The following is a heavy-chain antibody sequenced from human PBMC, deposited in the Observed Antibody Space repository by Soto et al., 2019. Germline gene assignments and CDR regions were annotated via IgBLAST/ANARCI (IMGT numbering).Heavy chain of an antibody. D-gene: IGHD2-21*02. V-gene: IGHV1-8*02. Sequence: QVQVVQSRAEVKKPGASVKVSCKTSGYTFTDYDITWVRQAPGQGLEYMGWVSPENSNAGYAQQFRGRVSMTTNTIISTAYLELTDLRYEDTAVYYCEVTTGYWGQGTMVTVSS. CDR2: VSPENSNA. CDR3: EVTTGY. CDR1: GYTFTDYD. J-gene: IGHJ4*02.